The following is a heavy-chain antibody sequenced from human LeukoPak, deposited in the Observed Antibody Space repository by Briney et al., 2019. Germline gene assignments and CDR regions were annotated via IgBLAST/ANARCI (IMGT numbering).Heavy chain of an antibody. D-gene: IGHD2-2*03. CDR3: ARFGYCSSTSCLYYYYMDV. J-gene: IGHJ6*03. CDR1: GFTFSDYY. V-gene: IGHV3-11*04. CDR2: ISSSGSTI. Sequence: PRGSLRLSCAASGFTFSDYYMSWIRQAPGKGLEWVSYISSSGSTIYYADSVKGRFTISRDNAKNSLYLQMNSLRAEDTAVYYCARFGYCSSTSCLYYYYMDVWGKGTTVTVSS.